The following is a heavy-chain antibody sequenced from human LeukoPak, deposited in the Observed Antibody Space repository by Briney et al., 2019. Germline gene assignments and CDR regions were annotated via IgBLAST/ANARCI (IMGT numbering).Heavy chain of an antibody. J-gene: IGHJ4*02. CDR2: ISGSGGST. Sequence: PGGSLRLSCAASGFTFSSYAMSWVGQAPGKGLEWVSAISGSGGSTYYADSVKGRFTISRDNSKNTLYLQMNSLRAEDTAVYYCAKMSGFIVATTFFDYWGQGTLVTVSS. D-gene: IGHD5-12*01. CDR3: AKMSGFIVATTFFDY. CDR1: GFTFSSYA. V-gene: IGHV3-23*01.